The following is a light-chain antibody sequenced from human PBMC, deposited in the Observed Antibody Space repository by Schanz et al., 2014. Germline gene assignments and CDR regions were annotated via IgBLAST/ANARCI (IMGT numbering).Light chain of an antibody. CDR2: DVS. Sequence: QSVLTQPASVSGSPGQSVTISCTGTSSDVGGYNSVSWYQHHPGKAPKLIIYDVSNRPSGVSNRFSGSKSGNTASLTISGXQADDEAYYYCSSYTSSTLGVFGGGTKLTVL. J-gene: IGLJ3*02. CDR3: SSYTSSTLGV. V-gene: IGLV2-14*03. CDR1: SSDVGGYNS.